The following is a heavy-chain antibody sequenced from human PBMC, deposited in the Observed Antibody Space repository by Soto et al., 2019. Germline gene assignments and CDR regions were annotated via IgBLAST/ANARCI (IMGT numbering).Heavy chain of an antibody. CDR2: ISDSSSTI. J-gene: IGHJ4*02. V-gene: IGHV3-48*01. D-gene: IGHD3-22*01. CDR1: GFTFSTYN. CDR3: ARDDYPYYDDSSGYHFDY. Sequence: GGSLRLSCAASGFTFSTYNMNWVRQAPGKGLEWVSYISDSSSTIHYADSVKGRFTISRDNAKNSLYLQMNSLRAEDTAVYYCARDDYPYYDDSSGYHFDYGGQGALVTVSS.